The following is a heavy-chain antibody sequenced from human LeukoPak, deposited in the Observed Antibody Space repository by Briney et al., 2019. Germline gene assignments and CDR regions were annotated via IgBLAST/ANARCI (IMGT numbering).Heavy chain of an antibody. CDR3: ARGPRGYQLLY. D-gene: IGHD2-2*01. V-gene: IGHV3-66*02. CDR2: IYSGGST. Sequence: PGGSVRLSCAASGFTVSSNYMSWVRQAPGKGLEWVSVIYSGGSTYYADSVKGRFTISRDNSKNTLYLQMNSLRAEDTAVCYCARGPRGYQLLYWGQGTLVTVSS. J-gene: IGHJ4*02. CDR1: GFTVSSNY.